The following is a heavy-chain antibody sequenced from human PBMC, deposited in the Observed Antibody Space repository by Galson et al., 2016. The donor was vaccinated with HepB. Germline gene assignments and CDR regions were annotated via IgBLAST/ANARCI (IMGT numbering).Heavy chain of an antibody. J-gene: IGHJ4*02. V-gene: IGHV5-51*01. D-gene: IGHD2-2*01. CDR3: AAQGGTSFDC. CDR2: IYPGNSHT. CDR1: GYSFTVFW. Sequence: QSGAEVKKPGESLKISCKASGYSFTVFWIGWVRQMPGKGLELMGIIYPGNSHTIYSPTFQGQVTISANKSITTAYLQWNTLRASDTAMYYCAAQGGTSFDCWGQGTLVTVSS.